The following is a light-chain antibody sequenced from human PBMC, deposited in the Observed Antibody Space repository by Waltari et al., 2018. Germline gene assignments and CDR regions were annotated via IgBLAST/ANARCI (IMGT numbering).Light chain of an antibody. CDR2: RAS. V-gene: IGKV1-5*03. J-gene: IGKJ2*01. CDR3: QQYSSFLYT. Sequence: DIQMTQSPSTLSASVGDRVSITCRASQRIGNQLAWYQQKPGRAPKLLIFRASSLHSWVPSRFSGSGSETEFTLTISSLQPDDYATYYCQQYSSFLYTFGQGTKLEI. CDR1: QRIGNQ.